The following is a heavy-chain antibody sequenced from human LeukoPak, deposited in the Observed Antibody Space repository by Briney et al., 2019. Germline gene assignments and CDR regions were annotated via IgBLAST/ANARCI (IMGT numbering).Heavy chain of an antibody. Sequence: LGRSLRLSCAASGFTFSSYAMSWVRQAPGKGLEWVSAISGSGGSTYYADSEKGRFTISADTSITTAYLQWSSLKASDTAMYYCARRMFSDTWFDPWGQGTLVTVSS. D-gene: IGHD3-10*02. CDR3: ARRMFSDTWFDP. CDR1: GFTFSSYA. V-gene: IGHV3-23*01. CDR2: ISGSGGST. J-gene: IGHJ5*02.